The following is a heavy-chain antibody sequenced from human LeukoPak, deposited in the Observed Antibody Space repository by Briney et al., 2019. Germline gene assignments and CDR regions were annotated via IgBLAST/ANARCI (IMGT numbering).Heavy chain of an antibody. CDR1: GYTFTSYG. D-gene: IGHD4-17*01. Sequence: ASVKVSCKASGYTFTSYGINWVRQATGQGLEWMGWMNPNSGNTGYAQKFQGRVTMTRNTSISTAYMELSSLRSEDTAVYYCARGRAVTNDAFDIWGQGTMVTVSS. J-gene: IGHJ3*02. CDR3: ARGRAVTNDAFDI. CDR2: MNPNSGNT. V-gene: IGHV1-8*02.